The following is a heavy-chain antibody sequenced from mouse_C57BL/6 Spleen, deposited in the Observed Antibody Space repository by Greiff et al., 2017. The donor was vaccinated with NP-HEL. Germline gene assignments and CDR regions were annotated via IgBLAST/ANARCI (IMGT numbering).Heavy chain of an antibody. V-gene: IGHV5-16*01. CDR2: INYDGSST. Sequence: EVMLVESEGGLVQPGSSMKLSCTASGFTFSDYYMAWVRQVPEKGLEWVANINYDGSSTYYLDSLKSRFIISRDNAKNILYLQMSSLKSEDTATYYCARVHSNVFDYWGQGTTLTVSS. CDR1: GFTFSDYY. J-gene: IGHJ2*01. D-gene: IGHD2-5*01. CDR3: ARVHSNVFDY.